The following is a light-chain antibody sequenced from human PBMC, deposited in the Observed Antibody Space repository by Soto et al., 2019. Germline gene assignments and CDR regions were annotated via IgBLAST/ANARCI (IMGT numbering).Light chain of an antibody. J-gene: IGKJ2*01. V-gene: IGKV3-11*01. CDR1: QSVSSY. CDR2: DAS. CDR3: QQRSNWSMYT. Sequence: ESVLTQSLATLSLSPGERATLSCRASQSVSSYLAWYQQKPGQAPRLLIYDASNRATGIPARFSGSGSGTDFTLTISSLEPEDFAVYYCQQRSNWSMYTFGQGTKVDIK.